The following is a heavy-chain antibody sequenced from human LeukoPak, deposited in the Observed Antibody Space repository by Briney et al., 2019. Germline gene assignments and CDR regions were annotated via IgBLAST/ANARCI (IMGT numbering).Heavy chain of an antibody. J-gene: IGHJ6*03. Sequence: PGGSLRLSCAASGFTFSSYAMSWVRQAPGKGLEWVSAISGSGGSTYYADSVKGRFTISRDNSKNTLYLQMNSLRAEDTAVCYCAKMGSSSVYYYYYMDVWGKGTTVTVSS. CDR3: AKMGSSSVYYYYYMDV. D-gene: IGHD6-6*01. CDR2: ISGSGGST. CDR1: GFTFSSYA. V-gene: IGHV3-23*01.